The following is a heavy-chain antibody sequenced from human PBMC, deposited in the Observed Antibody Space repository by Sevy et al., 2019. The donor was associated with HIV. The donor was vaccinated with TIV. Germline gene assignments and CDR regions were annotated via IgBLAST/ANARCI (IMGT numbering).Heavy chain of an antibody. J-gene: IGHJ4*02. Sequence: ASVKVSCKASGGTFSCYAISWVRLAPRQGLEWIGRIIPIFGTANYAQKFQGRVTITADESTSTAYMELSSLRSEDTAVYYCARDLWIAAAGEGGDYWGQGTLVTVSS. CDR2: IIPIFGTA. V-gene: IGHV1-69*13. CDR3: ARDLWIAAAGEGGDY. CDR1: GGTFSCYA. D-gene: IGHD6-13*01.